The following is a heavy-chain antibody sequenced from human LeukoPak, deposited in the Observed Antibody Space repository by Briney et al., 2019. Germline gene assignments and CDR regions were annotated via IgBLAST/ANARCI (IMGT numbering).Heavy chain of an antibody. D-gene: IGHD6-13*01. Sequence: GGSLRLSCAASGFTFSSYSMNWVRQAPGKGLEWVSSISSSSSYIYYADSVKGRFTISRDNAKNSLYLQMNSLRAEDTAVYYCARYSSSRGLRGRDFDYWGQGTLVTVSA. J-gene: IGHJ4*02. CDR3: ARYSSSRGLRGRDFDY. CDR1: GFTFSSYS. V-gene: IGHV3-21*01. CDR2: ISSSSSYI.